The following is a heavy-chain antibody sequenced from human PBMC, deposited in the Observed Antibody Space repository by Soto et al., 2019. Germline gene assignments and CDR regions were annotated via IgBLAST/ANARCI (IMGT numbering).Heavy chain of an antibody. V-gene: IGHV1-69*06. Sequence: SVKVSCKASGGTFSSYAISWVRQAPGQGLEWMGGIIPIFGTANYAQKFQVRVTITADKSTSTAYMELSSLRSEDTAVYYCARARRSYTWPKPLDDWGQGTPVTVSS. CDR2: IIPIFGTA. CDR1: GGTFSSYA. D-gene: IGHD5-12*01. J-gene: IGHJ6*02. CDR3: ARARRSYTWPKPLDD.